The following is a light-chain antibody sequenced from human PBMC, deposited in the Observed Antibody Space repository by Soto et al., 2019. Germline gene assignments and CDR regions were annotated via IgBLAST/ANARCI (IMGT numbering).Light chain of an antibody. J-gene: IGKJ5*01. CDR1: QSVTNSY. CDR3: QQYGSSPIT. Sequence: IVLTQSPDTLSLSPGERPSLSCRASQSVTNSYLAWYQQKPGQAPRLLVYRTSSRVTAVPDRFSGSGSGTEFTLTISRLEPEDFAVYYCQQYGSSPITFGQGTQLEIK. CDR2: RTS. V-gene: IGKV3-20*01.